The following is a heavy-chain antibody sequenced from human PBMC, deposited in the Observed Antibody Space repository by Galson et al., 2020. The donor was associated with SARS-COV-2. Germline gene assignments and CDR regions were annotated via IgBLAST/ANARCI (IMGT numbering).Heavy chain of an antibody. D-gene: IGHD3-10*01. CDR1: GFTFDDSA. Sequence: GGSLRLSFAASGFTFDDSAMHWIRQAPGKGLEWVSGIYCLSTRIDYADSVKGRFTVSRDDANNFLYLQMNSLRVEDTALYYCVKDISPGGAHVWGQGTMVIVSP. V-gene: IGHV3-9*01. CDR2: IYCLSTRI. J-gene: IGHJ3*01. CDR3: VKDISPGGAHV.